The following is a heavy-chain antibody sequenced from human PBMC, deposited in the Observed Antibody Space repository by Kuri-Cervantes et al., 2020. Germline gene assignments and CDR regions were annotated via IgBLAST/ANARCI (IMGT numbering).Heavy chain of an antibody. J-gene: IGHJ5*02. D-gene: IGHD6-19*01. V-gene: IGHV6-1*01. Sequence: SQTLSLTCAISGDSVSSNSAAWNWIRQSPSRGLEWLGRTYYRSKWYNDYAVSLKSRITINPDTSKNQFSLQLNSVTPEDTAVYYCGRAGGSGWYGNVFDPWGQGTLVTVSS. CDR1: GDSVSSNSAA. CDR3: GRAGGSGWYGNVFDP. CDR2: TYYRSKWYN.